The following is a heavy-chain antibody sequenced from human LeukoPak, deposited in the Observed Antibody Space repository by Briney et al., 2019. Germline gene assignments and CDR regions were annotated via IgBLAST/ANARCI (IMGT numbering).Heavy chain of an antibody. Sequence: PGKSLRLSCEASGFTFSSYAMHWVRQAPGKGLEWVSIRSYDGSDEKSADSVKGRFTISRDNAKNMVFLQMNSLRPEDTAVYYCARDQGATLVRGLTPYLDYWGQGTLVSVSS. CDR2: RSYDGSDE. J-gene: IGHJ4*02. CDR3: ARDQGATLVRGLTPYLDY. D-gene: IGHD3-10*01. CDR1: GFTFSSYA. V-gene: IGHV3-30*04.